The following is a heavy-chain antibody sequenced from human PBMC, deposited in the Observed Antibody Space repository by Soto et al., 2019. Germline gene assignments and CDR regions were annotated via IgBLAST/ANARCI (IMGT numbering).Heavy chain of an antibody. CDR3: ATMGTPATGLYYFDS. CDR1: GGSISNDNW. D-gene: IGHD1-7*01. Sequence: SETLSLTCAVSGGSISNDNWWSWVRQPPGKGLEWIGEIYHSGSTNYNPSLKSRVTISLDKSKNQFSLKLSSMTAADTAVYYCATMGTPATGLYYFDSWGQGTLVTAPQ. J-gene: IGHJ4*02. CDR2: IYHSGST. V-gene: IGHV4-4*02.